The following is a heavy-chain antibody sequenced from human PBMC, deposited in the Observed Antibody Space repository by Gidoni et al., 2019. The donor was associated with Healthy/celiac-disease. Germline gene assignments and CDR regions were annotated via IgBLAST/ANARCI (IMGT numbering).Heavy chain of an antibody. CDR1: GGSFSGSY. Sequence: QVQLQQWGAGLLKPSETLSLTCAVYGGSFSGSYWSWIRQPPGKGLGWIGEINHSGSTNYNPSLKSRVTISVDTSKNQFSLKLSSVTAADTAVYYCARVRYSSGWYPRYYFDYWGQGTLVTVSS. J-gene: IGHJ4*02. CDR3: ARVRYSSGWYPRYYFDY. V-gene: IGHV4-34*01. CDR2: INHSGST. D-gene: IGHD6-19*01.